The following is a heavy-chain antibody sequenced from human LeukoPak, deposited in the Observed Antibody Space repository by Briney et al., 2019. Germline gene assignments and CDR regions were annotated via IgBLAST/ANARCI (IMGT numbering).Heavy chain of an antibody. D-gene: IGHD3-10*02. CDR2: ISGSGGSA. CDR3: AKRSMLPCFDLALDY. CDR1: GFTVSSNY. J-gene: IGHJ4*02. V-gene: IGHV3-23*01. Sequence: QAGGSLRLSWPASGFTVSSNYMSWVRQAPGTGLGSVSAISGSGGSAYYADSVEGRFSLSRDHSTNRLYLQMNSLLTEGTAVYYCAKRSMLPCFDLALDYWGQGTLVTVSS.